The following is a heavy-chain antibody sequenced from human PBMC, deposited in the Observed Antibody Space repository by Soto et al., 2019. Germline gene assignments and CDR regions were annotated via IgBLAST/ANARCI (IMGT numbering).Heavy chain of an antibody. D-gene: IGHD3-16*01. CDR2: IIPIFGTA. J-gene: IGHJ3*02. CDR1: GGTFSSYA. V-gene: IGHV1-69*06. Sequence: GASVKVSFKASGGTFSSYAISWVRQAPGQGLEWMGGIIPIFGTANYAQKFQGRVTITADKSTSTAYMELSSLRSEDTAVYYCARRSNTGEVAFDIWGQGTMVTVSS. CDR3: ARRSNTGEVAFDI.